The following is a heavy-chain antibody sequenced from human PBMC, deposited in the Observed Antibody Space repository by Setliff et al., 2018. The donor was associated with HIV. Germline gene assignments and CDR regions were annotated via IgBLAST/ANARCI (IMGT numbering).Heavy chain of an antibody. CDR1: GGSISTSNW. CDR3: ATDYIGSGRPLDS. V-gene: IGHV4-28*01. Sequence: PSETLSLTCTVSGGSISTSNWWGWIRQTPGKGLEWIGYIYYSGSTNYNPSLKSRVTISVDTSKNQFSLKLSAVTAADTAVYYCATDYIGSGRPLDSWGQGTLVTVSS. J-gene: IGHJ5*01. CDR2: IYYSGST. D-gene: IGHD4-4*01.